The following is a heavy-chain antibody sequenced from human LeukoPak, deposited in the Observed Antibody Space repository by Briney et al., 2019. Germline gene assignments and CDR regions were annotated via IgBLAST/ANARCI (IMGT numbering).Heavy chain of an antibody. D-gene: IGHD6-13*01. V-gene: IGHV4-30-4*08. CDR2: IYYSGST. CDR1: GGSISSGDYY. CDR3: AREAAAGTFYFDC. J-gene: IGHJ4*02. Sequence: PSETLSLTCTVSGGSISSGDYYWSWIRQPPGKGLEWIGYIYYSGSTYYNPSLKSRVTMSVDTSKNQFSLKLTSVTAADTAVYYCAREAAAGTFYFDCWGQGTLVTVSS.